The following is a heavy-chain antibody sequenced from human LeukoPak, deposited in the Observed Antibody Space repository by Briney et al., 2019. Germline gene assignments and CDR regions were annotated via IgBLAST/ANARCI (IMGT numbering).Heavy chain of an antibody. D-gene: IGHD5-18*01. J-gene: IGHJ6*02. Sequence: SETLSLTCTVSGDSISSYYWSWIRQPAGKGLEWIGRISTSEITKYNPSLKSRVTISVDTSKNQFSLKLSSVTAADTAVYYCARSEQLWLLGVYYYGMDVWGQGTTVTVSS. V-gene: IGHV4-4*07. CDR3: ARSEQLWLLGVYYYGMDV. CDR2: ISTSEIT. CDR1: GDSISSYY.